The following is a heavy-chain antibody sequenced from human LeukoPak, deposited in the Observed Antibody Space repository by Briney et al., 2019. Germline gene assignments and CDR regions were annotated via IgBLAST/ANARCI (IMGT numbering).Heavy chain of an antibody. J-gene: IGHJ4*02. CDR3: ASPPWGFGELLPFDY. CDR2: INSDGSST. CDR1: GFTFSSYW. V-gene: IGHV3-74*01. Sequence: GGSLRLSCATSGFTFSSYWMHWVRQAPGKGLVWVSRINSDGSSTSYADSVKGRFTISRDNSKNTLYLQMNSLRAEDTAVYYCASPPWGFGELLPFDYWGQGTLVTVSS. D-gene: IGHD3-10*01.